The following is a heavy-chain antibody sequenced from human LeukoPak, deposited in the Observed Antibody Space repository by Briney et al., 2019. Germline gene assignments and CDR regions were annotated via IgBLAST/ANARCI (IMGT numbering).Heavy chain of an antibody. Sequence: PGGSLRLSCAASGFTFSSYGMHWVRQAPGKGLEWVAFIRYDGSNKYYADSVKGRFTISRDNSKNTLYLQMNSLRAEDTAVYYCNSGTTVRDDYWGQGTLVTVSS. CDR1: GFTFSSYG. V-gene: IGHV3-30*02. D-gene: IGHD1-7*01. CDR2: IRYDGSNK. J-gene: IGHJ4*02. CDR3: NSGTTVRDDY.